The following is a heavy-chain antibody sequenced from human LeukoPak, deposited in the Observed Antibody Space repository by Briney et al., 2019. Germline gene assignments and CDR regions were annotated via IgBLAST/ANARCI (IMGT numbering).Heavy chain of an antibody. CDR1: GGSISSYY. D-gene: IGHD6-13*01. Sequence: PSETLSLTCTVSGGSISSYYWSWIRQPPGKGLEWIGYIYYSGSTNYNPSLKSRVTISVDTSKNQFSQKLSSVTAADTAVYYCARAEEGIAAAGAIDYWGQGTLVTVSS. CDR2: IYYSGST. CDR3: ARAEEGIAAAGAIDY. V-gene: IGHV4-59*01. J-gene: IGHJ4*02.